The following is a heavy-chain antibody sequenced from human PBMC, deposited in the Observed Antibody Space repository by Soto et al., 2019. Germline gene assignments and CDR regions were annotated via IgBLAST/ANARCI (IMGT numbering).Heavy chain of an antibody. J-gene: IGHJ6*03. CDR2: IDSSSSYI. D-gene: IGHD6-13*01. CDR1: GFTFSSCS. Sequence: EVQVVESGGGLVKPGESLRLSCAASGFTFSSCSMNWVRQAPGKGLEWVSSIDSSSSYIYYADSVKGRFTISRDNAKNSLYLQMNSLRAEDTGVYYCSISVATSSWYIYYMDVWGKGTTVTVSS. CDR3: SISVATSSWYIYYMDV. V-gene: IGHV3-21*01.